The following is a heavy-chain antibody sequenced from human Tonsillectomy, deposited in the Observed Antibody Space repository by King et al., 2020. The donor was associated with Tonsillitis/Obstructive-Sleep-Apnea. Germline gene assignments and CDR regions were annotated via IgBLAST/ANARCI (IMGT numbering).Heavy chain of an antibody. J-gene: IGHJ5*02. CDR3: AHRGFTKGTNSFDP. Sequence: TLKESGPTLVKPTQTLTLTCTISGFSLTTNGVGVGWFRQPPGKALEWLALIYWDDDQRYSPSLKSRLTITKDTSKNQVVLTLTDMDPVDTATYFCAHRGFTKGTNSFDPWGQGTLVTVSS. CDR2: IYWDDDQ. CDR1: GFSLTTNGVG. D-gene: IGHD3-3*01. V-gene: IGHV2-5*02.